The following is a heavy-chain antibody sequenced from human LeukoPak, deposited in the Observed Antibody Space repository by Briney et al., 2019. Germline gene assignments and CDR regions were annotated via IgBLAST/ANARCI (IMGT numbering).Heavy chain of an antibody. D-gene: IGHD5-18*01. Sequence: PGRSLGLSCAASGFTFSSYGMHWVRQAPGKGLEWVAVIWYDGSNKYYADSVKGRFTISRDNSKNTLYLQMNSLRAEDTAVYYCARGYSYGPVGLWGQGTLVTVSS. CDR2: IWYDGSNK. J-gene: IGHJ4*02. V-gene: IGHV3-33*01. CDR1: GFTFSSYG. CDR3: ARGYSYGPVGL.